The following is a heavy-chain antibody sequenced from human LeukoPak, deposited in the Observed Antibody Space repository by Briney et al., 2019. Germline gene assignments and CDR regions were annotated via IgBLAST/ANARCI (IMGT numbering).Heavy chain of an antibody. V-gene: IGHV3-53*01. J-gene: IGHJ3*02. CDR1: GFTVSSNF. CDR3: AGDSGTSGYGSVDI. D-gene: IGHD3-22*01. CDR2: ISSDDRT. Sequence: GGSLRLSCAASGFTVSSNFMSWVRQAPGKGLEWVSVISSDDRTYYADSVKGRFTISRDNSRNTLYLQMNSLRAEDTAVYYCAGDSGTSGYGSVDIWGQGTMVTVSS.